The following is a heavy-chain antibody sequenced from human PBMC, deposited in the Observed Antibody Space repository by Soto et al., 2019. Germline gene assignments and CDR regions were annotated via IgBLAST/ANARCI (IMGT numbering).Heavy chain of an antibody. CDR2: IYYSGST. CDR1: GGSISSYY. CDR3: AVEESSSYFDY. Sequence: SETLSLTCTVSGGSISSYYWSWIRQPPGKGLEWIGYIYYSGSTNYNPSLKSRVTISVDTSKNQFSLKLSSVTAADTAVYYCAVEESSSYFDYWGQGTLVTVSS. J-gene: IGHJ4*02. D-gene: IGHD6-6*01. V-gene: IGHV4-59*01.